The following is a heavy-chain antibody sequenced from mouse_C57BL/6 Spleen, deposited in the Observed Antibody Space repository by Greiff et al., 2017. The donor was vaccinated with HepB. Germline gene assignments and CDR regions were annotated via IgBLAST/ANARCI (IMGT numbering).Heavy chain of an antibody. CDR1: GFTFSDYY. Sequence: EVQVVESEGGLVQPGSSMKLSCTASGFTFSDYYMAWVRQVPEKGLEWVANINYDGSSTYYLDSLKSRFIISRDNAKNILYLQMSSLKSEDTATYYCARAEGYAMDYWGQGTSVTVSS. CDR2: INYDGSST. V-gene: IGHV5-16*01. J-gene: IGHJ4*01. CDR3: ARAEGYAMDY.